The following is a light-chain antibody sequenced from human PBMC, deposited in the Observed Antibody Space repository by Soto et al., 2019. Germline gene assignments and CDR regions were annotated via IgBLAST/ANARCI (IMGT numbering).Light chain of an antibody. CDR3: QSYDSSLSGWL. CDR2: ANI. V-gene: IGLV1-40*01. CDR1: SSNIGADYD. Sequence: QPVLTQPPSVSGAPGQRVTISCTGSSSNIGADYDIHWYQHLPGTAPKLLIYANINRPSGVPDRFSGSKSGTSASLAITELQAEDEADYYCQSYDSSLSGWLFGGGTKVTVL. J-gene: IGLJ3*02.